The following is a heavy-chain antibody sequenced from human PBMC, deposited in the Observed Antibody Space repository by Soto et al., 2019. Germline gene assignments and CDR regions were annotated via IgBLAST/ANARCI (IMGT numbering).Heavy chain of an antibody. D-gene: IGHD3-22*01. J-gene: IGHJ4*02. V-gene: IGHV3-33*01. CDR3: ARDSPPDYYDSSGYSYFDY. Sequence: GGSLRLSCAASGFTFSSYGMHWVRQAPGKGLEWVAVIWYDGSNKYYADSVKGRFTISRDNSKNTLYLQMNSLRAEDTAVYYCARDSPPDYYDSSGYSYFDYWGQGTLVTVSS. CDR2: IWYDGSNK. CDR1: GFTFSSYG.